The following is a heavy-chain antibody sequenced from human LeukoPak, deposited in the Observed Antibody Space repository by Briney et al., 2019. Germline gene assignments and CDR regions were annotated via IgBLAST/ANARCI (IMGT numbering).Heavy chain of an antibody. J-gene: IGHJ4*02. CDR2: IKSKTDGGTT. V-gene: IGHV3-15*01. CDR1: GFTFSTYG. Sequence: GGSLRLSCAGSGFTFSTYGMSWVRQGPGKGLEWVGRIKSKTDGGTTDYAAPVKGRFTISRDDSKNTLYLQMNSLKTEDTAVYYCTTQRSRITMVRGVIRSDHWGQGTLVTVSS. CDR3: TTQRSRITMVRGVIRSDH. D-gene: IGHD3-10*01.